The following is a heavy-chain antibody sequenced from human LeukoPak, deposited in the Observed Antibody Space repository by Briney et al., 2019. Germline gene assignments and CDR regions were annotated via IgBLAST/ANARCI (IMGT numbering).Heavy chain of an antibody. CDR3: ARGLFFMAAPGHYGLDV. CDR2: MNPNSGKT. J-gene: IGHJ6*02. V-gene: IGHV1-8*01. D-gene: IGHD6-13*01. Sequence: GASVKVSCKASGYTFSSYDINWVRQASGQGLEWMGWMNPNSGKTGYAQTLQGRVTMTRNTSISTAYMELSSLRSEDTAVYYCARGLFFMAAPGHYGLDVWGQGTTVTVSS. CDR1: GYTFSSYD.